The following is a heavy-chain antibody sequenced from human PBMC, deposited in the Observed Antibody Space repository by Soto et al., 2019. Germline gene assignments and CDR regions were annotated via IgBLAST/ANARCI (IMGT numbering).Heavy chain of an antibody. V-gene: IGHV1-69*02. CDR1: GGTFSSYT. J-gene: IGHJ3*02. CDR3: ARAATGAFDI. CDR2: IIPILGIA. D-gene: IGHD6-13*01. Sequence: QVQLVQSGAEVKKPGSSVKVSCKASGGTFSSYTISWVRQTPGQGIEWMGRIIPILGIANYAQKFQGRVTITADKSTSTAYMELSSLRSEDTAVYYCARAATGAFDIWGEGTMVTVSS.